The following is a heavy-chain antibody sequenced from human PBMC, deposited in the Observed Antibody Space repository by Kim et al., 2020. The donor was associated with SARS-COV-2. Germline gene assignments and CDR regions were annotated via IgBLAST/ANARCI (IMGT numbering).Heavy chain of an antibody. CDR2: VNPLTGGT. V-gene: IGHV1-2*06. CDR1: GYTFTGHY. D-gene: IGHD6-19*01. CDR3: ARDPDRDYSSGWFGGYGMDV. J-gene: IGHJ6*02. Sequence: ASVKVSCKASGYTFTGHYIHWVRQAAGQGPEWMGRVNPLTGGTNYAQRFQGRVTLTRDTSISTAYMALSRLTSDDTAVYYCARDPDRDYSSGWFGGYGMDVWGPGTTVTVSS.